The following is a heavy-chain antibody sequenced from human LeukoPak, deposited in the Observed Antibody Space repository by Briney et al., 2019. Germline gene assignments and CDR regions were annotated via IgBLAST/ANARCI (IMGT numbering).Heavy chain of an antibody. J-gene: IGHJ4*02. CDR2: ISAYNGNT. D-gene: IGHD3-22*01. V-gene: IGHV1-18*01. Sequence: ASVKVSCKASGYTFTSYGISWVRQAPGQGLEWMGWISAYNGNTNYAQKLQGRVTMTTDTSTSTAYMELRSLRSDDTAVYYCATGGDISGSKGGFFFDYGAKGTWATVP. CDR3: ATGGDISGSKGGFFFDY. CDR1: GYTFTSYG.